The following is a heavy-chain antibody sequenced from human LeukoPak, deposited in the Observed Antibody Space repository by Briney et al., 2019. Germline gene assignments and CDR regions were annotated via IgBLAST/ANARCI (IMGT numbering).Heavy chain of an antibody. D-gene: IGHD3-3*01. CDR3: ARAGWSGYLGAIDY. V-gene: IGHV4-61*02. CDR2: IYTSGST. CDR1: GGSISSGSYY. Sequence: SETLSLTCTVSGGSISSGSYYWSWIRQPAGKGLEWIGRIYTSGSTNYNPSLKSRVTISVDTSKNQFSLKPSSVTAADTAVYYCARAGWSGYLGAIDYWGQGTLVTVSS. J-gene: IGHJ4*02.